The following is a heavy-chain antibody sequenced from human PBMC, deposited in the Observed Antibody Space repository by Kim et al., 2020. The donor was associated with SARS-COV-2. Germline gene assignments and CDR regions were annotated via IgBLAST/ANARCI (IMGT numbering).Heavy chain of an antibody. Sequence: SETLSLTCTVSGGSISSSSYYWGWIRQPPGKGLEWIGSIYYSGSTYYNPSLKSRVTISVDTSKNQFSLKLSSVTAADTAVYYCASEGRIVVVVAAKDGMGVWGQGTPVTVSS. CDR3: ASEGRIVVVVAAKDGMGV. J-gene: IGHJ6*02. D-gene: IGHD2-15*01. CDR1: GGSISSSSYY. V-gene: IGHV4-39*07. CDR2: IYYSGST.